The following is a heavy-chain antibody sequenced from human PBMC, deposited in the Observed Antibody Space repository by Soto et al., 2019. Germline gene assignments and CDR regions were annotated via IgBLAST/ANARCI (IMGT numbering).Heavy chain of an antibody. CDR2: ISYDGSNK. CDR3: ARDFGGGAAAGILGY. D-gene: IGHD6-13*01. V-gene: IGHV3-30-3*01. CDR1: GFTFSSYA. Sequence: QVQLVESGGGVVQPGRSLRLSCAASGFTFSSYAMHWVRQAPGKGLEWVAVISYDGSNKYYADSVKGRFTISRDNSKNTLYLKMNSLRAEDTAVYYCARDFGGGAAAGILGYWGQGTLVTVSS. J-gene: IGHJ4*02.